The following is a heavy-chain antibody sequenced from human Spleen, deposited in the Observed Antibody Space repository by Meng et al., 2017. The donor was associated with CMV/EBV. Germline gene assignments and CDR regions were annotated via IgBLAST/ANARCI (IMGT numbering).Heavy chain of an antibody. CDR2: IDHSGKS. Sequence: SETLSLTCAVSGASITSSMWWTWVRQPPGKGLEWVGEIDHSGKSNFNPSIKSRLTLSLDTSNNHLSLRMTSVTAEDTAIYYCARVREHTSLGNYWFDPWGQGTLVTVSS. CDR1: GASITSSMW. J-gene: IGHJ5*02. CDR3: ARVREHTSLGNYWFDP. D-gene: IGHD3-16*01. V-gene: IGHV4-4*02.